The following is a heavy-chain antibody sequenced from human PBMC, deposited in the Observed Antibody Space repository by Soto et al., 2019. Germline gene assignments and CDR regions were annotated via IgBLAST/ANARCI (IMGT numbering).Heavy chain of an antibody. V-gene: IGHV3-23*01. J-gene: IGHJ6*03. Sequence: GGSLRLSCAASGFTFSSYAMSWVRQAPGKGLEWVSAISGSGGSTYYADSVKGRFTISRDNSKNTLYLQMNSLRAEDTAVYYCAKDSRGTNYYYMDVWGKGTTVTVSS. D-gene: IGHD1-1*01. CDR3: AKDSRGTNYYYMDV. CDR2: ISGSGGST. CDR1: GFTFSSYA.